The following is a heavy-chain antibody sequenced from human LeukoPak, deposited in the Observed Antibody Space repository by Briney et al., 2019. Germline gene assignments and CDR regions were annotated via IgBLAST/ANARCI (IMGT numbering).Heavy chain of an antibody. CDR1: GGSFSGYY. J-gene: IGHJ4*02. V-gene: IGHV4-34*01. D-gene: IGHD3-10*01. CDR3: AGNYYGSGSYYSEDRY. CDR2: INHSGTT. Sequence: SETLSLTCGVYGGSFSGYYWSWIRQPPGKGLEWIGEINHSGTTNYNPSPESRVTISVDTSKNQFSLRLKSVTAADTAVYYCAGNYYGSGSYYSEDRYWGQGTLVTVSS.